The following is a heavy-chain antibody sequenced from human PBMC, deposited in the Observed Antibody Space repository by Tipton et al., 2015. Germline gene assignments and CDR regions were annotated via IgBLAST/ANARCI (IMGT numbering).Heavy chain of an antibody. CDR3: ASLLLYGDYVHGLGY. CDR1: GYSISSGYY. D-gene: IGHD4-17*01. J-gene: IGHJ4*02. Sequence: TLSLTCDVSGYSISSGYYWSWIRQPPGKGLEWIGSFFHSGNTFHNPSLRSRVAMSVDTSNNHFSLRLTSLTASDTAVYYCASLLLYGDYVHGLGYWGRGTLVTVSS. CDR2: FFHSGNT. V-gene: IGHV4-38-2*01.